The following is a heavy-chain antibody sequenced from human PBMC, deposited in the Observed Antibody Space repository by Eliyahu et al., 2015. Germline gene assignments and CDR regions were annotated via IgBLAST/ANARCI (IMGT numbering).Heavy chain of an antibody. CDR3: ARQARDYGDNSYWYFDL. J-gene: IGHJ2*01. Sequence: EVLLVQSGAEVKKPGESLXISCXXXGYDFNTHWXGWVRQMPGKGLEWMGIIYPDDSDTRVGPSFQGQVIISADKSTSTAYLQWTSLKASDTAMYFCARQARDYGDNSYWYFDLWGRGTLVTVSS. CDR2: IYPDDSDT. V-gene: IGHV5-51*01. CDR1: GYDFNTHW. D-gene: IGHD4-23*01.